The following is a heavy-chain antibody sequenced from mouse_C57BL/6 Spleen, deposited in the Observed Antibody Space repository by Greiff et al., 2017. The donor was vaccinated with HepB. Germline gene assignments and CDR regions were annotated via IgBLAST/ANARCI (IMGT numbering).Heavy chain of an antibody. CDR3: AREDGYGSSPFDY. Sequence: VQLQQSGAELVRPGTSVKVSCKASGYAFTNYLIEWVKQRPGQGLEWIGVINPGSGGTNYNEKFKGKATLTADKSSSTAYMQLSSLTSEDSAVYFCAREDGYGSSPFDYWGQGTTLTVSS. CDR2: INPGSGGT. V-gene: IGHV1-54*01. J-gene: IGHJ2*01. CDR1: GYAFTNYL. D-gene: IGHD1-1*01.